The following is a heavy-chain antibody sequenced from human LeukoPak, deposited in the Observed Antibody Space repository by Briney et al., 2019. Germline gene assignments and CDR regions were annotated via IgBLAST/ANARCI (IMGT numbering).Heavy chain of an antibody. CDR2: INQDGSET. J-gene: IGHJ4*02. CDR1: EFIFGAYW. Sequence: GGSLTLSCAGSEFIFGAYWMTGVRQAPGKGLEWVAPINQDGSETYYMDSVKGRFTFSRENAKKSVFLQMNSLTAEDTVLYYCVRSLQKFGTRYYWGQGTLVTVSS. CDR3: VRSLQKFGTRYY. V-gene: IGHV3-7*01. D-gene: IGHD3-10*01.